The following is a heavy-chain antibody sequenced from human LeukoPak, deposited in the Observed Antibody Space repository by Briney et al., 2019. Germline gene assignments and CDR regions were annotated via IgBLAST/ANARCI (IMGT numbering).Heavy chain of an antibody. V-gene: IGHV3-11*06. CDR1: GFTFSNAW. CDR2: ISSSSSYT. Sequence: GGSLRLSCAASGFTFSNAWMSWVRQAPGKGLEWVSYISSSSSYTNYADSVKGRFTISRDNAKNSLYLQMNSLRAEDTAVYYCARSGYSGYDRLDYWGQGTLVTVSS. J-gene: IGHJ4*02. D-gene: IGHD5-12*01. CDR3: ARSGYSGYDRLDY.